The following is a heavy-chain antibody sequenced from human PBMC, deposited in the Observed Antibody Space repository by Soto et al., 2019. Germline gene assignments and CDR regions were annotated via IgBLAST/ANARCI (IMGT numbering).Heavy chain of an antibody. D-gene: IGHD1-26*01. Sequence: EVKLVETGGALIQPGGSLTLSCAVSGFSVSSNYMAWVRQGPGKGLEWVSVIYTGGTTHYANSVTGRFTFSRDTSKNILYLHSNSLATDDTAVYYCARVWGYYFESWGQGTLVAVS. V-gene: IGHV3-53*02. J-gene: IGHJ4*02. CDR2: IYTGGTT. CDR1: GFSVSSNY. CDR3: ARVWGYYFES.